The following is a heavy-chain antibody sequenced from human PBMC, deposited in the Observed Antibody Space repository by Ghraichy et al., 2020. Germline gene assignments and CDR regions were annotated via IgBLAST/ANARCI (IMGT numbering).Heavy chain of an antibody. D-gene: IGHD2-8*01. Sequence: SVKVSCKASGGTFSSYAISWVRQAPGQGLEWMGGIIPIFGTANYAQKFQGRVTITADESTSTAYMELSSLRSEDTAVYYCARERPNGRGGYYFDYWGQGTLVTVSS. CDR1: GGTFSSYA. V-gene: IGHV1-69*13. CDR2: IIPIFGTA. J-gene: IGHJ4*02. CDR3: ARERPNGRGGYYFDY.